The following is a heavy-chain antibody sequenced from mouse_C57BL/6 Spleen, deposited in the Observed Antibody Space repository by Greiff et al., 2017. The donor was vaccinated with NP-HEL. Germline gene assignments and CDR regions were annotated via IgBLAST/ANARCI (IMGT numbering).Heavy chain of an antibody. J-gene: IGHJ3*01. CDR1: GYAFTNYL. CDR2: INPGSGGT. V-gene: IGHV1-54*01. D-gene: IGHD2-13*01. Sequence: QVHVKQSGAELVRPGTSVKVSCKASGYAFTNYLIEWVKQRPGQGLEWIGVINPGSGGTNYNEKFKGKATLTADKSSSTAYMQLSSLTSEDSAVYFCARQDGDYDWFAYWGQGTLVTVSA. CDR3: ARQDGDYDWFAY.